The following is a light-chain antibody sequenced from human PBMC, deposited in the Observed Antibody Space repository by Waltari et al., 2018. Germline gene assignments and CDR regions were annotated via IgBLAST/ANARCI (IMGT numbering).Light chain of an antibody. CDR3: QQFYTTPPT. CDR1: QSVLFSSNSKTY. J-gene: IGKJ1*01. Sequence: VLTQSPATLSLSPGERATLSCRASQSVLFSSNSKTYLAWYQQKPGQPPKLLIYWASTRESGVPDRFSGSGSGTDFTLTISSLQAEDVAVYYCQQFYTTPPTFGQGTKVEIK. V-gene: IGKV4-1*01. CDR2: WAS.